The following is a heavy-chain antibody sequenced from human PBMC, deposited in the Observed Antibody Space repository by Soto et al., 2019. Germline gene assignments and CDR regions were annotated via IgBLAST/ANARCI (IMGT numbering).Heavy chain of an antibody. CDR1: GFTFSHYG. J-gene: IGHJ4*02. V-gene: IGHV3-30*03. Sequence: QVQLVESGGGVVQPGRSLRLSCAASGFTFSHYGIHWVRRAPGEGLEWLAVISYDGSNKHYADSVKGRFTVSRDNSKNTPYLQMNSLRAEDTAVYFCARYSGKYQGPIDYWGQGTLVTVSS. CDR3: ARYSGKYQGPIDY. CDR2: ISYDGSNK. D-gene: IGHD1-26*01.